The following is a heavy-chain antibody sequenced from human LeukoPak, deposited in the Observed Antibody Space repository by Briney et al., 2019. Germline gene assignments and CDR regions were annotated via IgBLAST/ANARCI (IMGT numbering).Heavy chain of an antibody. D-gene: IGHD3-10*01. Sequence: GGSLRLSCAASGFTFSSYEMNWVRQAPGKGLEWVSYISSSGSTIYYADSVKGRFTISRDNAKNSLYLQMNSLRAEDTAVYYCARGAGPFTYYYYMDVWGKGTTVTISS. V-gene: IGHV3-48*03. CDR3: ARGAGPFTYYYYMDV. J-gene: IGHJ6*03. CDR2: ISSSGSTI. CDR1: GFTFSSYE.